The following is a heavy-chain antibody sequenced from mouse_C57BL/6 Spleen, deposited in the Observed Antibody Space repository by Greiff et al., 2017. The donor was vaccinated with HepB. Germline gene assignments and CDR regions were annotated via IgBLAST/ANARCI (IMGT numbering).Heavy chain of an antibody. V-gene: IGHV1-69*01. CDR3: ARGYSNSPWFAY. CDR2: IDPSDSYT. Sequence: QVQLQQPGADLVMPGASVKLSCKASGYTFTSYWMHWVKQRPGQGLEWIGEIDPSDSYTNYNQKFKGKSTLTVDKSSSTAYMQLSSLTSEDSAVYYCARGYSNSPWFAYWGQGTLVTVSA. CDR1: GYTFTSYW. D-gene: IGHD2-5*01. J-gene: IGHJ3*01.